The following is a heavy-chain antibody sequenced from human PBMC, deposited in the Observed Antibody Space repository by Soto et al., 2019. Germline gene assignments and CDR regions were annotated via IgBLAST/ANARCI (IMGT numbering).Heavy chain of an antibody. CDR2: IIPIFGTA. CDR3: ARDPPFGTYYYGSGSSLGPNYYGMDV. J-gene: IGHJ6*02. Sequence: ASVKVSCKASGGTFSSYAISWVRQAPGQGLEWMGGIIPIFGTANYAQKFQGRVTITADESTSTAYRELSSLRSEDTAVYYCARDPPFGTYYYGSGSSLGPNYYGMDVWGQGTTVTVSS. CDR1: GGTFSSYA. D-gene: IGHD3-10*01. V-gene: IGHV1-69*13.